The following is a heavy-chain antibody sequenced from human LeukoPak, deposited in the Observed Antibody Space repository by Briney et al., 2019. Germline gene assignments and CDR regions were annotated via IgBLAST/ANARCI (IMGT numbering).Heavy chain of an antibody. CDR1: GYSISSGYY. V-gene: IGHV4-38-2*01. Sequence: SETLSLTCAVSGYSISSGYYWGWIRQPPGKGLEWIGSIYHSGSTYYNPSLKSRVTISVDTSKNQFSLKLSSVTAADTAVYYCARMRGYCSSTSCSQGGYNWFDPWGQGTLVTLSS. D-gene: IGHD2-2*03. CDR2: IYHSGST. J-gene: IGHJ5*02. CDR3: ARMRGYCSSTSCSQGGYNWFDP.